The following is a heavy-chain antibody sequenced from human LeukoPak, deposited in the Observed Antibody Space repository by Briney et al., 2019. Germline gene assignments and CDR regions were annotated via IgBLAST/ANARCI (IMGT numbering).Heavy chain of an antibody. CDR2: IYYSGST. J-gene: IGHJ4*02. V-gene: IGHV4-30-4*08. D-gene: IGHD3-10*01. Sequence: SETLSLTCTASGGPISSGEYNWSWIRQPPGKGLEWIGYIYYSGSTYYNPSLKSRVTISVDTSKNQFSLKLSSVTAADTAVYYCARKFDTYYFDYWGQGTLVTVSS. CDR3: ARKFDTYYFDY. CDR1: GGPISSGEYN.